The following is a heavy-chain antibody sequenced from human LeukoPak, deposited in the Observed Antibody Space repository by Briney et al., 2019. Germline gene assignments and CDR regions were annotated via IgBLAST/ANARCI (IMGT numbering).Heavy chain of an antibody. CDR3: AKERYSSSSGLGVY. V-gene: IGHV3-23*01. Sequence: GGSLRLSCAAPGFTFSSYAMSWVRQAPGKGLEWVLAISGSGGSTYYADSVKGRFTISRDNSKNTLYLQMNSLRAEDTAVYYCAKERYSSSSGLGVYWGQGTLVTVSS. D-gene: IGHD6-6*01. CDR2: ISGSGGST. J-gene: IGHJ4*02. CDR1: GFTFSSYA.